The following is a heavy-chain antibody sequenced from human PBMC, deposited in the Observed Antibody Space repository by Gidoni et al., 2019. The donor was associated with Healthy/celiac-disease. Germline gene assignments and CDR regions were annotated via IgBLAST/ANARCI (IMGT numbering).Heavy chain of an antibody. Sequence: EVQLVESGGGLVQPGGSLRLSCAASGFTFSSYSMNWVRQAPGKGLEWVSYISSSSSTIYYADSVKGRFTISRDNAKNSLYLQMNSLRDEDTAVYYCARDGVYYDSSGYNYFDYWGQGTLVTVSS. D-gene: IGHD3-22*01. CDR3: ARDGVYYDSSGYNYFDY. J-gene: IGHJ4*02. CDR1: GFTFSSYS. CDR2: ISSSSSTI. V-gene: IGHV3-48*02.